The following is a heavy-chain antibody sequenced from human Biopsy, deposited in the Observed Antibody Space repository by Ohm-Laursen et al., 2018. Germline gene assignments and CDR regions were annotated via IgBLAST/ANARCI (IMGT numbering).Heavy chain of an antibody. CDR3: ATRKSGEWLSYYFHH. V-gene: IGHV3-21*01. CDR1: GVTLSGYS. Sequence: SLRLSCTASGVTLSGYSMNWVRQAPGKGLEWVSSISASSSYIYYADSVKGRFAVSKENGKNSLYLHMNSLRADDTAVYYCATRKSGEWLSYYFHHWGQGTLVAVSS. CDR2: ISASSSYI. D-gene: IGHD3-3*01. J-gene: IGHJ4*02.